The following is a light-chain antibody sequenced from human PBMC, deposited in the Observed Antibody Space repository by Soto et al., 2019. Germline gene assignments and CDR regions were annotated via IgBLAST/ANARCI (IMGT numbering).Light chain of an antibody. Sequence: QSVLTQPASVSGSPGQSITISCTGTSSDVGGYNYVSWYQQHPGKAPKLMIYEVSNRPSGVSNRFSGSKSGNTASLTISGLQAEDEADYYCQTYDISLSGSYVFGTGTKVTVL. CDR3: QTYDISLSGSYV. V-gene: IGLV2-14*01. CDR2: EVS. CDR1: SSDVGGYNY. J-gene: IGLJ1*01.